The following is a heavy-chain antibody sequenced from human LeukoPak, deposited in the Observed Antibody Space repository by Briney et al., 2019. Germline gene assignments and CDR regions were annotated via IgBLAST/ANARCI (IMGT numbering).Heavy chain of an antibody. CDR2: IYSSGST. V-gene: IGHV4-4*07. CDR3: ARKLPGYSGYDYVIDY. D-gene: IGHD5-12*01. Sequence: SETLSLTCTVSGGPISLHFWTWIRQPAGQGLEWIGRIYSSGSTNYNPSLKSRVTMSIDTSKNQFSLKVTSVTAAYMAGYYCARKLPGYSGYDYVIDYWGQGTLVTVSS. J-gene: IGHJ4*02. CDR1: GGPISLHF.